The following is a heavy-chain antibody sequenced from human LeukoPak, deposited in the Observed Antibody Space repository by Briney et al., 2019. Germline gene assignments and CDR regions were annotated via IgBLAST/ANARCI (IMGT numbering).Heavy chain of an antibody. D-gene: IGHD6-6*01. CDR3: AKEFRIAARPQLFDY. CDR2: IRYDGSNK. Sequence: PGGSLRLSCAASGFTFSSYGMHWVRQAPGKGLEWVAFIRYDGSNKYYADSVKGRFTISRDNSKNTLYLQMNSLRAEDTAVYYCAKEFRIAARPQLFDYWGQGTLVTVSS. J-gene: IGHJ4*02. V-gene: IGHV3-30*02. CDR1: GFTFSSYG.